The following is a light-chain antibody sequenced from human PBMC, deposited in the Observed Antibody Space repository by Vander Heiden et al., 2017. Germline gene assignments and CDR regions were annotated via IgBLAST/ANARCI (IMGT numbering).Light chain of an antibody. Sequence: DIQMTQSPSTLSASVGDRVTITCRASQSISSWLAWYQQKPGKAPKLLIYDASGLESGVPSRFSGSGSGTEFTLTIRSLHPDDFATYYCLQYNSDSLTFGGGTKVEIK. J-gene: IGKJ4*01. CDR1: QSISSW. CDR2: DAS. CDR3: LQYNSDSLT. V-gene: IGKV1-5*01.